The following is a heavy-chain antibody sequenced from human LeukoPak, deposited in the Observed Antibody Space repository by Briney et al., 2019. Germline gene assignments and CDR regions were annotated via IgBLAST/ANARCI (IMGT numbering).Heavy chain of an antibody. D-gene: IGHD3-10*01. CDR2: INKSGNT. V-gene: IGHV4-34*01. Sequence: SETLSLTCAVYGGSFSGYYWVWVRQPPGKGLEWIGEINKSGNTEHNPSVKGRVTISLDASKNQFSLRLTSVTAADTAVHYCARGYGSGSYYKYWGQGTLVTVSS. J-gene: IGHJ4*02. CDR3: ARGYGSGSYYKY. CDR1: GGSFSGYY.